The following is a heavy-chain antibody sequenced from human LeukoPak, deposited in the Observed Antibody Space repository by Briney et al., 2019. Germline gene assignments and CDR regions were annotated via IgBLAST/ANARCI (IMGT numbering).Heavy chain of an antibody. CDR2: IIPIFGTA. Sequence: ASVKVSCKASGGTFSSYAISWVRQAPGQGLEWMGGIIPIFGTANYAQKFQGRVTITADESTSTAYMELSSLRSEDTAVYYCAREMAAAGTTRRVVETNYYYYMDVWGKGTTVTVSS. V-gene: IGHV1-69*13. J-gene: IGHJ6*03. CDR1: GGTFSSYA. CDR3: AREMAAAGTTRRVVETNYYYYMDV. D-gene: IGHD6-13*01.